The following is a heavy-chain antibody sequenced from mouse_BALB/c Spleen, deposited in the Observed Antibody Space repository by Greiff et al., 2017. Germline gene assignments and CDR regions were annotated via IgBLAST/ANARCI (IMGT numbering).Heavy chain of an antibody. Sequence: EVQLVESGGGLVQPGGSLKLSCAASGFTFSSYGMSWVRQTPDKRLELVATINSNGGSTYYPDSVKGRFTISRDNAKNTLYLQMSSLKSEDTAMYYCARDGYDGPWFAYWGQETLVTVSA. CDR1: GFTFSSYG. CDR2: INSNGGST. V-gene: IGHV5-6-3*01. J-gene: IGHJ3*01. CDR3: ARDGYDGPWFAY. D-gene: IGHD2-2*01.